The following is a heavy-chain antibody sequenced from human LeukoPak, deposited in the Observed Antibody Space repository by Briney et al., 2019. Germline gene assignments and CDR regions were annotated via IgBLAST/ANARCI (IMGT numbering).Heavy chain of an antibody. Sequence: GGSLRLSCAASGFSFNTYTMSWVRQAPGKGLEWVSAISGSGGSTYYADSVKGRFTISRDNSKNTLYLQMNSLRAEDTAVYYCANSLEWLDVYFDYWGQGTLVTVSS. V-gene: IGHV3-23*01. CDR3: ANSLEWLDVYFDY. CDR1: GFSFNTYT. J-gene: IGHJ4*02. D-gene: IGHD3-3*01. CDR2: ISGSGGST.